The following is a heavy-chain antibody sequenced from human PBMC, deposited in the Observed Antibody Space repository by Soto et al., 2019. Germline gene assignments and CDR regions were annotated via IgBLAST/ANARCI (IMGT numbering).Heavy chain of an antibody. CDR2: ITGSGDKT. J-gene: IGHJ4*02. CDR3: ATMRGFFEF. V-gene: IGHV3-23*01. Sequence: PGGSLRPSCASTSAFRFSSYSMSWVRQTPGKGLEWVSAITGSGDKTYYADSVEGRFTISRDNSKDTHYLQMSSLRAEDTAIYYCATMRGFFEFWGQGTLVTVSS. CDR1: AFRFSSYS. D-gene: IGHD3-22*01.